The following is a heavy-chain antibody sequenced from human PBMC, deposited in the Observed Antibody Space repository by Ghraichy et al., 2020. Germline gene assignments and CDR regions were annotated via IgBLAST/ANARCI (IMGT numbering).Heavy chain of an antibody. CDR2: LYTRGST. D-gene: IGHD6-13*01. V-gene: IGHV4-4*07. J-gene: IGHJ4*02. CDR3: ARDTLGITAAGVY. CDR1: GGSIDGYY. Sequence: SETLSLTCTVSGGSIDGYYWSWVRQPAGKGLEWIGRLYTRGSTNYNPSLKSRVTMSVDTSKNQFSLKLSSVTAADTALYYCARDTLGITAAGVYWGQGILVTVSS.